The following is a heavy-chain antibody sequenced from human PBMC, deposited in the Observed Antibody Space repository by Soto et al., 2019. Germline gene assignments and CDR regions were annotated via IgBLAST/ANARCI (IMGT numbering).Heavy chain of an antibody. Sequence: SETLSLTCTVSGGSISSYYWSWIRQPPGKGLEWIGYIYYSGSTNYNPSLKSRVTISVDTSKNQFSLKLSSVTAADTAVYYCARAIAVAGKGWFDPWGQGTLVTVSS. J-gene: IGHJ5*02. CDR2: IYYSGST. V-gene: IGHV4-59*01. CDR3: ARAIAVAGKGWFDP. CDR1: GGSISSYY. D-gene: IGHD6-19*01.